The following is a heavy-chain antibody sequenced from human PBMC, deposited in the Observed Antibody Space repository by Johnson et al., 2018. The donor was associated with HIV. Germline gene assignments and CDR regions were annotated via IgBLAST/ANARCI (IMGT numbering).Heavy chain of an antibody. D-gene: IGHD3-9*01. V-gene: IGHV3-15*01. CDR2: IKSKTDGGTT. CDR1: GFTFSNAW. Sequence: VQVVESGGGLVKSGGSLRLSCAASGFTFSNAWMSWVRQAPGKGLEWVGRIKSKTDGGTTDYAAPVKGRLTISRDDSKNTLYLQMNSLKTEDTAVYYCTTPGYDTEDAFDIWGQGTMVTVSS. J-gene: IGHJ3*02. CDR3: TTPGYDTEDAFDI.